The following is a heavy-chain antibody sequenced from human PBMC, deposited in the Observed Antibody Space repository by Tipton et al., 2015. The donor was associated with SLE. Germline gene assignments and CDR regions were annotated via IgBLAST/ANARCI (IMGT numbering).Heavy chain of an antibody. Sequence: SLRLSCAASGLTFSFYTMNWVRQAPGKGLEWVSSISRSSDHIYHADSLKGRITISRDNARSILYLQMNSLRAGDTAVYYCARENNYAYYMDVWGKGTTVTVSS. J-gene: IGHJ6*03. CDR3: ARENNYAYYMDV. D-gene: IGHD3-16*01. CDR2: ISRSSDHI. V-gene: IGHV3-21*01. CDR1: GLTFSFYT.